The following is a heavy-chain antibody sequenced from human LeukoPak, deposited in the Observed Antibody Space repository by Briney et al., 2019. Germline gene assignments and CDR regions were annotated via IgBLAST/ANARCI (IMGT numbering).Heavy chain of an antibody. V-gene: IGHV3-7*03. J-gene: IGHJ3*02. D-gene: IGHD3-22*01. Sequence: PGGSLRLSCAASGFTFNSYWMSWVRQAPGKGLEWVANIKQDGSEKYYVDSVKGRFTISRDNSKNTLYLQMNSLRAEDTAVFYCAREGYDRKAFDIWGQGTMVTVSS. CDR1: GFTFNSYW. CDR2: IKQDGSEK. CDR3: AREGYDRKAFDI.